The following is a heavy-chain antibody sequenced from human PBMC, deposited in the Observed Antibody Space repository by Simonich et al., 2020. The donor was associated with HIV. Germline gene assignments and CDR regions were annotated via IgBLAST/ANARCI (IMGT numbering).Heavy chain of an antibody. CDR1: GYTFTGYY. V-gene: IGHV1-2*02. D-gene: IGHD3-16*01. J-gene: IGHJ4*02. Sequence: QVHLVQSGAEVKKPGASVKVSCEASGYTFTGYYIHWVRQAPGQGLEWMGWIKPNSGATNYAQKVEERVTMTSDTSISTAYMELSGLRSDDTAVYYCAREDRDYISYFFHYWGQGTLVTVSS. CDR2: IKPNSGAT. CDR3: AREDRDYISYFFHY.